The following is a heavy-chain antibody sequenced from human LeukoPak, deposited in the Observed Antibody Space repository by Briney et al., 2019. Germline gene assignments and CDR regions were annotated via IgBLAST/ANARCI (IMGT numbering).Heavy chain of an antibody. CDR2: ISSSSGTR. Sequence: PGGSLRLSCAASGFTFSSYSMNWVRQAPGKGLEWVSYISSSSGTRYYVDSVKGRFTISRDNAKNSLYLQMNSLRAEDTAVYYCAELGITMIGGVWGKGTTVTISS. CDR3: AELGITMIGGV. D-gene: IGHD3-10*02. J-gene: IGHJ6*04. V-gene: IGHV3-48*01. CDR1: GFTFSSYS.